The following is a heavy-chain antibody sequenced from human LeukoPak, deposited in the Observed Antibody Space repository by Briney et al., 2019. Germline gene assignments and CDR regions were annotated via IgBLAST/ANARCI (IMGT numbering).Heavy chain of an antibody. Sequence: GGSLRLSCAASGFTLSSSGMGWVRQAAGEGLECVSPITGSGGSTSYTDSVKGRFTICRDNSKNTLYLQMNSLRAEDTAVYYCARGRNTGRQFYFDYWGQGTLATVAS. D-gene: IGHD5-18*01. CDR2: ITGSGGST. CDR1: GFTLSSSG. J-gene: IGHJ4*02. V-gene: IGHV3-23*01. CDR3: ARGRNTGRQFYFDY.